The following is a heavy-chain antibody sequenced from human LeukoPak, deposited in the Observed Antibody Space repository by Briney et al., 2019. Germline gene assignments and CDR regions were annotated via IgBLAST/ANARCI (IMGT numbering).Heavy chain of an antibody. J-gene: IGHJ3*02. V-gene: IGHV3-21*01. D-gene: IGHD2-2*02. CDR1: GFTFSGYS. CDR3: ARDTHCSSTSCYNAFDI. Sequence: PGGSLRLSCAASGFTFSGYSMNWVRQAPGKGLEWVSSISSSSTYIYYADSLKGRFTISRDNAKNSLSLQMNSLRAEDTAVYYCARDTHCSSTSCYNAFDIWGQGTMVTVSS. CDR2: ISSSSTYI.